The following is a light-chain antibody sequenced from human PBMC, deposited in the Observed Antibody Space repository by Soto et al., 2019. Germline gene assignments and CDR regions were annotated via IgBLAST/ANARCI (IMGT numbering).Light chain of an antibody. V-gene: IGLV1-40*01. CDR1: SSNIGAGYD. CDR2: DNT. CDR3: QSYDSSLSGSV. Sequence: QSVLTQPPSVSGAPGQRVTISCTGSSSNIGAGYDVHWYQHLPGTAPKLLIYDNTNRPSGVPDRFSGSKSATSASLAITGLQAEDEAEYYCQSYDSSLSGSVFGGGTKLTVL. J-gene: IGLJ2*01.